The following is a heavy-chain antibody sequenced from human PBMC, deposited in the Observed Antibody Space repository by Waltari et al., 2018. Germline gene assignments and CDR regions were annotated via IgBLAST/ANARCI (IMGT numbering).Heavy chain of an antibody. CDR3: AKAFRGYSGSYFDI. J-gene: IGHJ4*02. D-gene: IGHD5-12*01. CDR2: VSGSGATT. V-gene: IGHV3-23*01. CDR1: GLSFGGFA. Sequence: EVQLLESGGGLIQPGGSLRLSCAATGLSFGGFAMNWVRQAPGKGLEWVSGVSGSGATTNYADSVRGRFTVSRDNTRNTVYLQMNSLRVEDTAVYYCAKAFRGYSGSYFDIWGRGTLVAVSA.